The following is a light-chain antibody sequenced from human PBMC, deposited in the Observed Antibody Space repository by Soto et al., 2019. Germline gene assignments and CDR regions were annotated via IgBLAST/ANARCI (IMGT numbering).Light chain of an antibody. CDR3: QQYGSSPIT. CDR1: QSVSSSY. Sequence: EIVLTQSPGTLSLSPGERATLSCRASQSVSSSYLAWYQQKPGQAPRLLIYAASSRATGIPDRFSGSGSGTDFTLTISRLEPEDFAVYYCQQYGSSPITFGQGTRLRL. CDR2: AAS. J-gene: IGKJ5*01. V-gene: IGKV3-20*01.